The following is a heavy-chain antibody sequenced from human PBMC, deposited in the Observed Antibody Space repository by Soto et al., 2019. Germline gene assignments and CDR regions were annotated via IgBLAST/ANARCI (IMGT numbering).Heavy chain of an antibody. CDR1: GGSFTNYY. J-gene: IGHJ4*02. CDR2: IYNTGST. Sequence: SETLSLTCTVSGGSFTNYYWSWIRQPPGRGLEWIGYIYNTGSTNYNPSLKSRVTISVDTSKNQFSLKLSSVTAADTVVYYCASRNYYGSGSYHYYFDYWGQGTLVTVSS. V-gene: IGHV4-59*08. D-gene: IGHD3-10*01. CDR3: ASRNYYGSGSYHYYFDY.